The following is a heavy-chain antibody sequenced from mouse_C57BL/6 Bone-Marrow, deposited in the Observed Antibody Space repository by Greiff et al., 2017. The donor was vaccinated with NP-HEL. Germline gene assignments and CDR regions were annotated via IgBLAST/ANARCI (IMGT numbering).Heavy chain of an antibody. CDR2: IYPRDGST. CDR1: GYTFTSYD. Sequence: VQLQQSGPELVKPGASVKLSCKASGYTFTSYDINWVKQRPGQGLEWIGWIYPRDGSTKYNEKFKGKATLTVDTSSSTAYMELHSLTSEDSAVYFCARRGYDYPYYFDYWGQGTTLTVSS. V-gene: IGHV1-85*01. J-gene: IGHJ2*01. D-gene: IGHD2-4*01. CDR3: ARRGYDYPYYFDY.